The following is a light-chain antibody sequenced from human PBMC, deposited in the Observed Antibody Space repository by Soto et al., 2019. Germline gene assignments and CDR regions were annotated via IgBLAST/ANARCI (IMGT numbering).Light chain of an antibody. V-gene: IGLV6-57*04. CDR1: SGSIASNY. CDR2: EDN. Sequence: NFMLTQPHSVSESPGKTVTISCTRSSGSIASNYVQWYQQRPGSAPTTVIYEDNQRPSGVPDRFSGAIDSSSNSASLTISRLKNEDEADYYCHSYHNRTVVFGGATKLTVL. J-gene: IGLJ2*01. CDR3: HSYHNRTVV.